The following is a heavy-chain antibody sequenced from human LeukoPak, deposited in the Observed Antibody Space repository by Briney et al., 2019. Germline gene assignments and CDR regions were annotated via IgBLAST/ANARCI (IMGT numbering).Heavy chain of an antibody. CDR3: AASSGWDFDY. V-gene: IGHV4-34*01. Sequence: RHSETLSLTCAVYGGSFSGYYWSWIRQPPGKGLEWIGEINHSGSTNYNPSLKSRVTISVDTSKNQFSLKLSSVTAADTAVYYCAASSGWDFDYWGQGTLVTVSS. J-gene: IGHJ4*02. CDR2: INHSGST. CDR1: GGSFSGYY. D-gene: IGHD6-19*01.